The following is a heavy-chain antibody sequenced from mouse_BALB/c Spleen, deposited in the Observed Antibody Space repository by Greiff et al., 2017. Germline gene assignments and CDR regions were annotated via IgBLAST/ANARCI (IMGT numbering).Heavy chain of an antibody. CDR2: ISSGSSTI. CDR3: ARSDGYY. J-gene: IGHJ2*01. D-gene: IGHD2-3*01. Sequence: VQRVESGGGLVQPGGSRKLSCAASGFTFSSFGMHWVRQAPEKGLEWVAYISSGSSTIYYADTVKGRFTISRDNPKNTLFLQMTSLRSEDTAMYYCARSDGYYWGQGTTLTVSS. V-gene: IGHV5-17*02. CDR1: GFTFSSFG.